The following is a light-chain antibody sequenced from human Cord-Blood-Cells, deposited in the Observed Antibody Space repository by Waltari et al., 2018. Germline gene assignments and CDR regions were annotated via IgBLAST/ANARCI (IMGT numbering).Light chain of an antibody. CDR1: SPNIAGGYD. V-gene: IGLV1-40*01. CDR3: QSYDSSLSGWV. CDR2: GNS. Sequence: SVLTHPPSVSGAPGQRLRITCTGRSPNIAGGYDVHAYQQLPGTAPKLLIYGNSNRPSGVPDRFSGSKSGTSASLAITGLQAEDEADYYCQSYDSSLSGWVFGGGTKLTVL. J-gene: IGLJ3*02.